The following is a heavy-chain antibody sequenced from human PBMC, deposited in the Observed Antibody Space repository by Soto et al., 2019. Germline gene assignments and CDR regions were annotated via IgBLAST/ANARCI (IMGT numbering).Heavy chain of an antibody. J-gene: IGHJ4*02. V-gene: IGHV1-2*04. CDR3: ARSFTPLVVVPAALPDY. D-gene: IGHD2-2*01. Sequence: ASVKVSCKASGYTFTGYYMHWVRQAPGQGLEWMGWINPNSGGTNYAQKFQGWVTMTRDTSISTAYMELSRLRSDDTAVYYCARSFTPLVVVPAALPDYRGQRTLVTVSS. CDR2: INPNSGGT. CDR1: GYTFTGYY.